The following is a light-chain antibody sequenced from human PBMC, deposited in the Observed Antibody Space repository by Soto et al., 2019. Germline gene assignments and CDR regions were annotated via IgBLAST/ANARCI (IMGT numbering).Light chain of an antibody. V-gene: IGKV3-20*01. J-gene: IGKJ3*01. CDR3: QQYGSSTPT. Sequence: EILLTQSPATLSLSPGERATLSCRASQSLRTYLAWYQKKPGQAPRLLMYDASSRATGIPDRLSGSGYGTDLTLTISRMETEDFEVYYCQQYGSSTPTFGPGTKVDI. CDR1: QSLRTY. CDR2: DAS.